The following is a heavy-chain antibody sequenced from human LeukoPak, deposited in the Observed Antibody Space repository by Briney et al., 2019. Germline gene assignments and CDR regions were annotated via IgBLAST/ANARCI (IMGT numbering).Heavy chain of an antibody. CDR3: AKGLVVNDNYFDN. Sequence: GGSLRLSCAASGFTFSSYDMHWVRQVPGKGLEWVSSIGGSDDTTYYADSVKGRFTISSDFSTNTVSLQMTSLRAEDTAVYFCAKGLVVNDNYFDNWGQGTLVTVSS. CDR2: IGGSDDTT. V-gene: IGHV3-23*01. D-gene: IGHD2-2*01. CDR1: GFTFSSYD. J-gene: IGHJ4*02.